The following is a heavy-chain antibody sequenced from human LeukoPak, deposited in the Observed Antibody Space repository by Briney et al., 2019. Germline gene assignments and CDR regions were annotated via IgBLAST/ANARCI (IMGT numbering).Heavy chain of an antibody. CDR2: ISGSGGRT. D-gene: IGHD6-13*01. CDR3: ARGEAYSSSWFGAFDI. V-gene: IGHV3-23*01. J-gene: IGHJ3*02. CDR1: GFTFSSYA. Sequence: GGSLRLSCAASGFTFSSYAMSWVRQAPGKGLEWVSGISGSGGRTYYADSVKGRFTISRDNSKNTLYLQMNSLRAEDTAVYYCARGEAYSSSWFGAFDIWGQGTMVTVSS.